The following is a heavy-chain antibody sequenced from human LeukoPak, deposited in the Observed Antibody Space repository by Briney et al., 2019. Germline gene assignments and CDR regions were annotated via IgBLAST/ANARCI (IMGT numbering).Heavy chain of an antibody. D-gene: IGHD2-15*01. J-gene: IGHJ4*02. CDR2: ISVSGDT. Sequence: GGSLRLSCTASEFIFINCAMAWVRLAPGKGLEWVSCISVSGDTYYPDSVKGRFTISRDNSKSTLYLQMDSLRAEDTALYYCAKGTMASCSGASCYPLDQWGQGTLVTVSS. V-gene: IGHV3-23*01. CDR3: AKGTMASCSGASCYPLDQ. CDR1: EFIFINCA.